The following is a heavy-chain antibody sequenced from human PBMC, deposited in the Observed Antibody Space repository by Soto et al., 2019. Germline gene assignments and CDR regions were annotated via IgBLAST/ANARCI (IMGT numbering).Heavy chain of an antibody. CDR2: INSDGSST. V-gene: IGHV3-74*01. CDR3: ARAYCSGGSCYSMPFDY. Sequence: GGSLRLSCAASGFTFSSYWMHWVRQAPGKGLVWVSRINSDGSSTTYADSVKGRFTISRDNAKNTLYLQMNSLRAEDTAVYYCARAYCSGGSCYSMPFDYWGQGTLVTVSS. CDR1: GFTFSSYW. J-gene: IGHJ4*02. D-gene: IGHD2-15*01.